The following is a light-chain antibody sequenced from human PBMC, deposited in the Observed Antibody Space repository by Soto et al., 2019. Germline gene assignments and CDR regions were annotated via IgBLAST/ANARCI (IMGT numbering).Light chain of an antibody. V-gene: IGLV2-8*01. J-gene: IGLJ3*02. CDR2: EVN. CDR3: SSYAGSNNFWV. CDR1: SSDVGGYNY. Sequence: QSALTQPPSASGSPGQSVTISCTGTSSDVGGYNYVSWFQQHPGKAPKLMIYEVNKRPSGVPDRFSGSKSGNTASLTVSGLQAEGEADYYCSSYAGSNNFWVFGGGTKLTVL.